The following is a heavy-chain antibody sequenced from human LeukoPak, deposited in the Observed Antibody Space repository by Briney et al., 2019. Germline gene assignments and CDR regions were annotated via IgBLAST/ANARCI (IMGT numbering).Heavy chain of an antibody. CDR1: GYTLTDSS. CDR2: FDPEDGET. J-gene: IGHJ5*02. CDR3: ASTGNTGWFDP. Sequence: ASVKVSCKVSGYTLTDSSIHWVRQAPAKGLEWMGGFDPEDGETIYAQKFQGRVTMTEDTSTDTAYMELYSLRSEDTAVYFCASTGNTGWFDPWGQGTLVTVSS. V-gene: IGHV1-24*01. D-gene: IGHD2-8*02.